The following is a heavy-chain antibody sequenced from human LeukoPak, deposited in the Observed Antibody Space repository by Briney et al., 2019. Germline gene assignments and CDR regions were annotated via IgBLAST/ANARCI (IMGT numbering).Heavy chain of an antibody. Sequence: PGGSLRLSCAASGFIVSNNYMSWVRHAPGKGLEWISVTYTSGYTSYTDSGKGRFTVFRDNAKNTLFLQMNSLREEDTAVYYCAKRSPVAVWGQGTLVTVSS. CDR1: GFIVSNNY. V-gene: IGHV3-66*04. CDR3: AKRSPVAV. CDR2: TYTSGYT. J-gene: IGHJ1*01. D-gene: IGHD6-19*01.